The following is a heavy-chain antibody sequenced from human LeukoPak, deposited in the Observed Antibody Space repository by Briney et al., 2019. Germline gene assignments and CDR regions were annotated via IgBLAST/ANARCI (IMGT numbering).Heavy chain of an antibody. CDR1: GFTFDDYC. Sequence: AGSLRLSCAASGFTFDDYCMSWVRQAPGKGLEWVSGINWNGGSTGYADSVKGRFTISRDNAKNCLYLQMNSLRAEDTALYYCARAGYYDSSGYTNFDYWGQGTLVTVSS. CDR2: INWNGGST. V-gene: IGHV3-20*04. J-gene: IGHJ4*02. CDR3: ARAGYYDSSGYTNFDY. D-gene: IGHD3-22*01.